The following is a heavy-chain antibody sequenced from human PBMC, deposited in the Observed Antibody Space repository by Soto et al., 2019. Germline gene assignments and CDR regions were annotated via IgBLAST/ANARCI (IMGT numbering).Heavy chain of an antibody. CDR2: ISPNGDST. CDR1: GFTFNNYA. CDR3: AKVRLTDYLRYAPHL. D-gene: IGHD2-8*01. J-gene: IGHJ3*01. Sequence: GGSLRLSCAASGFTFNNYAMNWVRQAPGRGLEWVSIISPNGDSTYYADSVKGRFTISRDSSQNTVFLQMNSLRAEDTAIYFCAKVRLTDYLRYAPHLWGQGTLVTVSS. V-gene: IGHV3-23*01.